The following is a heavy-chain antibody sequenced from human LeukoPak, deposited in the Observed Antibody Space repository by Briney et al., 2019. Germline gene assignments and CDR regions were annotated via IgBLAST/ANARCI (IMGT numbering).Heavy chain of an antibody. CDR1: GYTFNTYG. D-gene: IGHD3-22*01. CDR2: ISPYNGDT. J-gene: IGHJ5*01. CDR3: ARDKAFLGYYDTSGYFQQWFDS. Sequence: AAVKVSCKASGYTFNTYGITWVRQAPGQGLEWMGWISPYNGDTHYAQKFQDRVTMTTDTSTSTAYMDLRSLGFDDTAVYYCARDKAFLGYYDTSGYFQQWFDSWGQGTLVTVSS. V-gene: IGHV1-18*04.